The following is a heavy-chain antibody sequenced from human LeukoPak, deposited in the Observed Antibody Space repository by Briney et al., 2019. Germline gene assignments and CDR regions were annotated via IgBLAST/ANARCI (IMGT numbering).Heavy chain of an antibody. CDR3: AKNGVFGVVTSYYFDY. CDR1: GFTFSSYA. V-gene: IGHV3-23*01. J-gene: IGHJ4*02. CDR2: ISGSGGST. Sequence: PGGSLRLSCAASGFTFSSYAMSWVRQAPAKGLEWVSAISGSGGSTYYADSVKGRFTTSRDNSKNTLYLQMNSLRAEDTAVYYCAKNGVFGVVTSYYFDYWGQGTLVTVSS. D-gene: IGHD3-3*01.